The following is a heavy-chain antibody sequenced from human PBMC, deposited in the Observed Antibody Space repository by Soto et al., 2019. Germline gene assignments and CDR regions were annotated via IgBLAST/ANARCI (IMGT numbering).Heavy chain of an antibody. V-gene: IGHV6-1*01. CDR1: GVSVSSNSAA. J-gene: IGHJ4*02. D-gene: IGHD6-19*01. CDR2: TYYRSKWYN. Sequence: SPTLSLTCAISGVSVSSNSAAWNWIRQSPSSGLEWLGRTYYRSKWYNEYAVSVKSRITINPDTSKNQFSLQLNSVTPEDTAVYYCAIAPYSSGWYPEYYFDYWGQGTLVTVSS. CDR3: AIAPYSSGWYPEYYFDY.